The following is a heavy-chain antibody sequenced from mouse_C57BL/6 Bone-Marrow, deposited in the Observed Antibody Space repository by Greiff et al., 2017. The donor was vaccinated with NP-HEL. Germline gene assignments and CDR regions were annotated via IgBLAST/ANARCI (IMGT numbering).Heavy chain of an antibody. Sequence: VQLQQPGAELVRPGSSVKLSCKASGYTFTSYWMHWVKQRPIQGLEWIGNIDPSDSETHYNQKFKDKATLTVDKSSSTAYMQLSSLTSEDSAVYYWAREDLLLREWLRGDWCFDVWGTGTTGTVPS. J-gene: IGHJ1*03. D-gene: IGHD1-1*01. CDR3: AREDLLLREWLRGDWCFDV. V-gene: IGHV1-52*01. CDR1: GYTFTSYW. CDR2: IDPSDSET.